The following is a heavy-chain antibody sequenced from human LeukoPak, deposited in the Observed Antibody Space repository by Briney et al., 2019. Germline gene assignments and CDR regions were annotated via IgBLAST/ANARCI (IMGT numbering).Heavy chain of an antibody. D-gene: IGHD2-2*02. Sequence: SETLSLTCSVSGGSISTYYWSWIRQSPGKGLEWIGYIYHNGDTNYNPSFKSRVTISVDTSKNQFSLRLMSVSAADTAIYYCARHSYTPFDYWGQGSLVTVSS. CDR2: IYHNGDT. CDR3: ARHSYTPFDY. V-gene: IGHV4-59*08. J-gene: IGHJ4*02. CDR1: GGSISTYY.